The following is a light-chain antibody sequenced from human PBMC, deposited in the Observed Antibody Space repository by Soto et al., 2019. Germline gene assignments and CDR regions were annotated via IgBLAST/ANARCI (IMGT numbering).Light chain of an antibody. CDR2: DAS. CDR1: QSVSSN. V-gene: IGKV3-15*01. CDR3: QQYNKWPSYT. J-gene: IGKJ2*01. Sequence: EIVMAQSPAVLSVSPEERATLSCRASQSVSSNLTWYQQKPGQAPRLLIYDASTRATGIPARFSASGSGTEFTLTISSLQSEDFAVYYCQQYNKWPSYTFGQGTKLEIK.